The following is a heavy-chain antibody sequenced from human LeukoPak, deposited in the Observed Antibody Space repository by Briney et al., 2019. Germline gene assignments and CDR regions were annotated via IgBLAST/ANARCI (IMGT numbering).Heavy chain of an antibody. CDR2: IYHSGST. CDR1: GGSISSGGHS. V-gene: IGHV4-30-2*01. Sequence: SQTLSLTCAVSGGSISSGGHSWSWIRQPPGKGLEWIGYIYHSGSTYYNPSLKSRVTISVDRSKNQFSLKLSSVTAADTAVYYCASFYGSGRAYYFDYWGQGTLVTVSS. D-gene: IGHD3-10*01. J-gene: IGHJ4*02. CDR3: ASFYGSGRAYYFDY.